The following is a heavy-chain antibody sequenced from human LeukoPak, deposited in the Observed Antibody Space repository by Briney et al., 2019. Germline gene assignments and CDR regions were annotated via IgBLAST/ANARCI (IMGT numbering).Heavy chain of an antibody. D-gene: IGHD1-26*01. CDR3: ARGLRDSGSSNYYYGMDV. CDR2: IGTAGDT. V-gene: IGHV3-13*01. Sequence: GGSLRLSCAASGFTFISYAMHWARQATGKGLEWFSPIGTAGDTYYPGSVKGRFTISRENAKNSLYLQMNSLRAEDTAVYYCARGLRDSGSSNYYYGMDVWGQGTTVTVSS. J-gene: IGHJ6*02. CDR1: GFTFISYA.